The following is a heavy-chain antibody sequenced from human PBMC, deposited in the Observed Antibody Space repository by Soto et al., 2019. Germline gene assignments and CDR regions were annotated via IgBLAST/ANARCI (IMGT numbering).Heavy chain of an antibody. V-gene: IGHV1-18*01. D-gene: IGHD2-15*01. CDR3: ARTSYCSCGTCTNWFDP. CDR1: GYTFNDYA. J-gene: IGHJ5*02. Sequence: ASVKVSCKASGYTFNDYAITWVRQAPGQGLEWVGWISAAIGHTNYAQSFEGRVSVTTDRHTTTAYMELRSLRYDDTAVYYCARTSYCSCGTCTNWFDPWGQGTLVTVSS. CDR2: ISAAIGHT.